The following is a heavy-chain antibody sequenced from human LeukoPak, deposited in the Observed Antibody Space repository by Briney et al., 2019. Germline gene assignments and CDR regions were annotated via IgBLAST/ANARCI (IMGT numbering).Heavy chain of an antibody. CDR2: INHSGRT. D-gene: IGHD3-10*01. J-gene: IGHJ4*02. CDR3: ARGIDYYGV. CDR1: GGSFSGYY. Sequence: SETLSLTCAVYGGSFSGYYWNWIRQPPGKGLEWIGEINHSGRTNYNPSLKSRVTISVDTSKKQFSLKLSSVTAADTAVYYCARGIDYYGVWGQGTLVTVSS. V-gene: IGHV4-34*01.